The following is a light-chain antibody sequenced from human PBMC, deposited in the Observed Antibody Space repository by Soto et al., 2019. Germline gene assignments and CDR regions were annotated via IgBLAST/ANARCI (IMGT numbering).Light chain of an antibody. CDR2: DAS. J-gene: IGKJ2*01. Sequence: DIQMTQSPSSLSASVGDRVTITCQASQDISNYLNWYQQKPGKAPKLLIYDASNLETGVPSRFSGSGSGTDFTFTVSSLQPEDIATYYCQQYETMYTFGQGTKLEIK. CDR3: QQYETMYT. CDR1: QDISNY. V-gene: IGKV1-33*01.